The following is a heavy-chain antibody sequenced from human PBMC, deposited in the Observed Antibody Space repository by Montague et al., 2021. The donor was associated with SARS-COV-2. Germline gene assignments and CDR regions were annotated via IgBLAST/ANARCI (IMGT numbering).Heavy chain of an antibody. CDR2: VNQSGTT. CDR1: GGSFSNYY. CDR3: ARGRRPVVVPAAGPAGRAFDI. V-gene: IGHV4-34*01. J-gene: IGHJ3*02. D-gene: IGHD2-2*01. Sequence: SETLSLTCAISGGSFSNYYWSWIRQPPGKGLEWIGKVNQSGTTIYNPSVKSGVTISEDTSKNQFYLRLNSVTAADTAVYFCARGRRPVVVPAAGPAGRAFDIWGQGAMVTVSS.